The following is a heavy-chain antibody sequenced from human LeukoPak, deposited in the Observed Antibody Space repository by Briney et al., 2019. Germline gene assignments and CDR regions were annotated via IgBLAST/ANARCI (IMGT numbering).Heavy chain of an antibody. Sequence: GGSLRLSCASSGFIFDDYAMHWVRQAPGKGREGVSGINWNSGSIGYPDSVKARFTISRKNAKTSLYLQMNSLRAEYTALYYCAKEGHSSSMCYWGQGTLVTASS. CDR1: GFIFDDYA. CDR2: INWNSGSI. CDR3: AKEGHSSSMCY. J-gene: IGHJ4*02. V-gene: IGHV3-9*01. D-gene: IGHD6-13*01.